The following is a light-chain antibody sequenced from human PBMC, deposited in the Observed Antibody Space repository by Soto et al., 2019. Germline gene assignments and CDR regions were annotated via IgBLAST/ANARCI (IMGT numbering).Light chain of an antibody. CDR1: GNDVGTYNL. J-gene: IGLJ3*02. Sequence: QSVLTQPASVTGSPGQSITISCTGTGNDVGTYNLVSWYQRHPGKAPKLLIYETKKRPSGIPERFSGSNSGNTATLTISRVEAGDEADYYCQVWDSSSDHWVFGGGTKLTVL. V-gene: IGLV2-14*02. CDR2: ETK. CDR3: QVWDSSSDHWV.